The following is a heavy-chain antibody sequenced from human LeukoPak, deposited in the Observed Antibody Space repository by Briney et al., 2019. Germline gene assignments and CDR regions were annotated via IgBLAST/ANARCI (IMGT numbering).Heavy chain of an antibody. J-gene: IGHJ3*02. CDR1: GYTFTSYY. CDR3: AAHTSTSDAFDI. V-gene: IGHV1-46*01. D-gene: IGHD2-2*01. Sequence: ASVKVSCKASGYTFTSYYMHWVRQAPGQGLEWMGIINPSGGSTSYAQKFQGRVTMTRDTSTSTVYMELSSLRSEDTAVHYCAAHTSTSDAFDIWGQGTMVTVSS. CDR2: INPSGGST.